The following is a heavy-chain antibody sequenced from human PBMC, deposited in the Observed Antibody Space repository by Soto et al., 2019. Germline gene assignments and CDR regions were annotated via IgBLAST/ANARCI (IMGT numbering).Heavy chain of an antibody. J-gene: IGHJ3*02. CDR2: IFYTGSA. D-gene: IGHD6-19*01. CDR3: ARDGEGAMAGAFNI. V-gene: IGHV4-61*01. CDR1: GVSVSSAFYY. Sequence: QVQLQESGPGLAKPSETLSLTCTVSGVSVSSAFYYWSWIGQAPGKELEWIGYIFYTGSANYNPSLKSRVTLSIDTSRNQFSLRLDSVTAADTAVYYCARDGEGAMAGAFNIWGQGTMVTVSS.